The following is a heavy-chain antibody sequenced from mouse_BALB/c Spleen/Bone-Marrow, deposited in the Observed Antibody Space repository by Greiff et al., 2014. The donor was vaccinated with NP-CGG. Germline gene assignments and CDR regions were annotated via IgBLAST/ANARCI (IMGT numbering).Heavy chain of an antibody. J-gene: IGHJ4*01. Sequence: EVQGVESGGGLVKPGGSLKLSCAASGFTFSSYAMSWVHQTPEKRLEWVASISSGGSTYYPDSVKGRFTISRDNARNILYLQMSSLRSEDTAMYYCAREGGTTAHYYAMDYWGQGTSVTVSS. D-gene: IGHD1-2*01. CDR3: AREGGTTAHYYAMDY. V-gene: IGHV5-6-5*01. CDR1: GFTFSSYA. CDR2: ISSGGST.